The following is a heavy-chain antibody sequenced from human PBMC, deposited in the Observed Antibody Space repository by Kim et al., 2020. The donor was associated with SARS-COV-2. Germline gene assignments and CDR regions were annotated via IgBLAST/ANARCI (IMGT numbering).Heavy chain of an antibody. CDR2: MNPNSGNT. D-gene: IGHD2-2*01. J-gene: IGHJ6*03. V-gene: IGHV1-8*01. CDR3: ARGVVRAAMIYYYYMDV. CDR1: GYTFTSYD. Sequence: ASVKVSCKASGYTFTSYDINWVRQATGQGLEWMGWMNPNSGNTGYAQKFQGRVTMTRNTSISTAYMELSSLRSEDTAVYYCARGVVRAAMIYYYYMDVWGKGTPVTVSS.